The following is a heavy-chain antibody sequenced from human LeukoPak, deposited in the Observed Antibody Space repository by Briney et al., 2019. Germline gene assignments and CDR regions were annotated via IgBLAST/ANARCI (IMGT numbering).Heavy chain of an antibody. CDR1: GYSFTDYY. CDR2: INPNSGGT. CDR3: AGPTLQTLGA. J-gene: IGHJ5*02. Sequence: ASVKVSCKASGYSFTDYYMHWVRQAPGQGLEWMGWINPNSGGTNYAQKFQGRVTMTRDTSVSTAYMEVSSLRPDDTAVYYCAGPTLQTLGAWGQGTLVTVSS. V-gene: IGHV1-2*02. D-gene: IGHD3-10*01.